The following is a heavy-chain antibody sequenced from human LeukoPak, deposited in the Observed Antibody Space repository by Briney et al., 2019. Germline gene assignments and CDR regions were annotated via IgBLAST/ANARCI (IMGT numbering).Heavy chain of an antibody. CDR3: AREDFGVANYFDY. D-gene: IGHD3-3*01. J-gene: IGHJ4*02. CDR2: IYFSGST. CDR1: GGSISSGDYY. V-gene: IGHV4-30-4*08. Sequence: TSQTLSLTCTVSGGSISSGDYYWSWIRQPQGKGLEWIGYIYFSGSTYYNPSLKTRVTISVDTSKNQFSLKLSSVTAAHTAVYYCAREDFGVANYFDYWGQGTLVTVSS.